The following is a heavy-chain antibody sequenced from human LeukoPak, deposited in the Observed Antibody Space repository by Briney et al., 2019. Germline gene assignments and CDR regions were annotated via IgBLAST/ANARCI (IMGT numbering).Heavy chain of an antibody. CDR1: GFTVSSNY. CDR2: IYSGGST. Sequence: GGSLRLSCAASGFTVSSNYMSWVRQAPGKGLEWVSVIYSGGSTYYADSVKGRFTISRDNSKNTLYLQMNSLRAEDTAVYYCAREGGIAAAGTFYDYWGQGTLVTVSS. J-gene: IGHJ4*02. CDR3: AREGGIAAAGTFYDY. D-gene: IGHD6-13*01. V-gene: IGHV3-66*01.